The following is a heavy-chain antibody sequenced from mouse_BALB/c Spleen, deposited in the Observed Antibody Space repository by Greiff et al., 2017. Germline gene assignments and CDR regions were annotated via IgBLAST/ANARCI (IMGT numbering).Heavy chain of an antibody. D-gene: IGHD1-1*01. J-gene: IGHJ2*01. CDR3: ARLYYGSTFDY. CDR2: ILPGSGST. CDR1: GYTFSSYW. Sequence: QVQLQQSGAELMKPGASVKISCKASGYTFSSYWIDWVNQRPGHGLEWIGEILPGSGSTNYNEKFKGKATFTADTSSNTAYMQLSSLTSEDSAVYYYARLYYGSTFDYWGQGTTLTVSA. V-gene: IGHV1-9*01.